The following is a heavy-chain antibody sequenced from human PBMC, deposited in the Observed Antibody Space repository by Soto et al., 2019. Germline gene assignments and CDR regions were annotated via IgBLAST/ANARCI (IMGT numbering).Heavy chain of an antibody. Sequence: ASVKVSCKASGYTFTGYYMHWVRQAPGQGLEWMGWINPNSGGTNYAQKFQGRVTMTRDTSISTAYMELSRLRSDDTAVYYCARDLSRSSSIAARLGYNWFDPWGQGTLLTVSS. J-gene: IGHJ5*02. CDR3: ARDLSRSSSIAARLGYNWFDP. D-gene: IGHD6-6*01. CDR2: INPNSGGT. V-gene: IGHV1-2*02. CDR1: GYTFTGYY.